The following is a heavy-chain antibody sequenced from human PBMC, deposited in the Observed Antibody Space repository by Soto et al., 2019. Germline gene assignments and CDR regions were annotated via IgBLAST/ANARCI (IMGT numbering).Heavy chain of an antibody. Sequence: EVQLLESGGGLVQPGGSLRLSCAASGFTFSSYAMSWVRQAPGKGLEWVSIISGSAGRTYYADSVKGRFTISRDNSKNTLYLHMNSLRAEDTAIYYCAKVTSARVFYFGLDVWGQGTTVTVSS. V-gene: IGHV3-23*01. D-gene: IGHD2-2*01. CDR2: ISGSAGRT. CDR3: AKVTSARVFYFGLDV. J-gene: IGHJ6*02. CDR1: GFTFSSYA.